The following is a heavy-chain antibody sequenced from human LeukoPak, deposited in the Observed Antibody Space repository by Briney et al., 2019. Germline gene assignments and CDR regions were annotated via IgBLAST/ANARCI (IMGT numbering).Heavy chain of an antibody. J-gene: IGHJ3*02. Sequence: PSETLSLTCTVSGGSISSYYWSWIQQPAGKGLEWIGRIYTSGSTNYNPSLKSRVTMSVDTSKNQFSLKLSSVTAADTAVYYCARETYSYGLEGGAFDIWGQGTMVTVSS. D-gene: IGHD5-18*01. V-gene: IGHV4-4*07. CDR2: IYTSGST. CDR1: GGSISSYY. CDR3: ARETYSYGLEGGAFDI.